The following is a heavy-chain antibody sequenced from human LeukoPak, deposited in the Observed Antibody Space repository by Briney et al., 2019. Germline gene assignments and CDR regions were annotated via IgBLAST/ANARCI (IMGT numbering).Heavy chain of an antibody. Sequence: PSETLSLTCTVSGGSISSYYWSWIRQTPGKGLEWIGYIYYSGSTNYNPSLKSRVTISVDTSKNQFSLKLSSVTAADTAVYYCARGRYYYDSSGYYTGYYYYMDVWGKGTTVTVSS. D-gene: IGHD3-22*01. CDR1: GGSISSYY. CDR3: ARGRYYYDSSGYYTGYYYYMDV. CDR2: IYYSGST. V-gene: IGHV4-59*01. J-gene: IGHJ6*03.